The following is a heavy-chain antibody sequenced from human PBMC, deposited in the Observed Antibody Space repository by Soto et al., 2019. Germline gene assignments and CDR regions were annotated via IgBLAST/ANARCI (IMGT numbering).Heavy chain of an antibody. CDR1: GGSISSYY. Sequence: SETLSLTCTVSGGSISSYYWSWIRQPPGKGLEWIGYIYYSGSTNYNPSLKSRVTISVDTSKNQFSLKLSSVTAADTAVYYCAERYPYWYFDLWGRGTRVSVSS. V-gene: IGHV4-59*01. CDR3: AERYPYWYFDL. D-gene: IGHD1-1*01. CDR2: IYYSGST. J-gene: IGHJ2*01.